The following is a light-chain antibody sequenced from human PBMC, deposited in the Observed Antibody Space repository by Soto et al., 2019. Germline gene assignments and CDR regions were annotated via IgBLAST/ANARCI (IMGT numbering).Light chain of an antibody. J-gene: IGKJ1*01. CDR2: GAS. CDR1: QSVTKAY. V-gene: IGKV3-20*01. CDR3: QHSGDFRWT. Sequence: ESVLTQSPGTLVWSPGDRATLSCRASQSVTKAYLVWYQVKPGQAPRRLTYGASSRANGIPDRFSGRVFGTDFTLTISRLEPEEFAGYYCQHSGDFRWTFGQGNKVEV.